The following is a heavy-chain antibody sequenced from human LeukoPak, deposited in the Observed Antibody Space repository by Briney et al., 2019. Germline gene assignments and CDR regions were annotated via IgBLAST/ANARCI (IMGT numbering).Heavy chain of an antibody. CDR3: ARDREAPVGANYYYYGMDV. CDR1: VGTFSSYA. CDR2: IIPIFGTA. D-gene: IGHD3-16*01. Sequence: GASVTVSCKASVGTFSSYAISWVRQAPGQGLEWMGGIIPIFGTANYAQKFQGRVTITADKSTSTAYMELSSLRSEDTAVYYCARDREAPVGANYYYYGMDVWGKGTTVTVSS. V-gene: IGHV1-69*06. J-gene: IGHJ6*04.